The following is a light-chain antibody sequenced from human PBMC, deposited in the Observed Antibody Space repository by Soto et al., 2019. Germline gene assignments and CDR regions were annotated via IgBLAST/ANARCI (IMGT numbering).Light chain of an antibody. Sequence: QSALTQPASVSGSPGQSITISCTGTSSDVGVYNYVSWYQQHPGKAPKLMIYEVSNRPSGVSNRFSGSKSGNTASLTISGLQAEDEADYFCSSYTSSSTRCVFGTGTKLTVL. V-gene: IGLV2-14*01. J-gene: IGLJ1*01. CDR2: EVS. CDR3: SSYTSSSTRCV. CDR1: SSDVGVYNY.